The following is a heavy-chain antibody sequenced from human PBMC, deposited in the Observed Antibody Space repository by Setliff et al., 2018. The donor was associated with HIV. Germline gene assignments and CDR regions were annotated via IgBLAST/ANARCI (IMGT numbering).Heavy chain of an antibody. CDR2: ISAYNDNT. J-gene: IGHJ4*02. D-gene: IGHD2-2*01. V-gene: IGHV1-18*01. CDR1: GGTFSSYA. Sequence: ASVKVSCKASGGTFSSYAISWVRQAPGQGLEWMGWISAYNDNTNYAQKVQGRVTMTTDTSTSTAYMVLRSLRSDDTAVYYCARDLGYCTSTSWRQLDYWGQGTLVTVSS. CDR3: ARDLGYCTSTSWRQLDY.